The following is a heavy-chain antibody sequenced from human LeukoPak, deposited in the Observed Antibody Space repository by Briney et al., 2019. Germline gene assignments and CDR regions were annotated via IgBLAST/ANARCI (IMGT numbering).Heavy chain of an antibody. J-gene: IGHJ6*02. Sequence: GGSLRLSCAASGFTVSSNYMSWVRQAPGKGLEWVTVIYSGGGTYYADSVKGRFTISRDNSKNTLYLQMNRLRAEDTAVYYCARVRVTVTTIMYYYYYGMDVWGQGTTVTVSS. CDR3: ARVRVTVTTIMYYYYYGMDV. D-gene: IGHD4-11*01. V-gene: IGHV3-66*01. CDR1: GFTVSSNY. CDR2: IYSGGGT.